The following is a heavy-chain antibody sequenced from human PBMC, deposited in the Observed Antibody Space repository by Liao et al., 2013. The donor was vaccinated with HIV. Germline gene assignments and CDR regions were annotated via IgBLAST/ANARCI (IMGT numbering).Heavy chain of an antibody. CDR3: ARDTPRQYWYFDL. CDR1: GASLRSSYY. Sequence: QVQLQEAGPGLVKPSETLSVTCTVSGASLRSSYYWDLDPPGPREGLEWIGYIYYSGSTKYNPSLKSRVTISVDTSKNQFSLKLSSVTAADTAVYYCARDTPRQYWYFDLWAVAPWSLSPQ. J-gene: IGHJ2*01. CDR2: IYYSGST. V-gene: IGHV4-61*01.